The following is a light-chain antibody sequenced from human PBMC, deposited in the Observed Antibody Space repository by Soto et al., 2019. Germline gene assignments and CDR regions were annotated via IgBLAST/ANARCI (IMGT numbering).Light chain of an antibody. CDR1: SSDAGGYNY. J-gene: IGLJ2*01. CDR3: SSFAGGGNPVL. V-gene: IGLV2-8*01. Sequence: QSALTQPPSASGSLGQSVTISCTGTSSDAGGYNYVSWHQQHPGKAPKVMIYEVTKRPPGVPDRFSGPKSGNTASLTVSGLQAEDEADYYCSSFAGGGNPVLLGGGTKLTVL. CDR2: EVT.